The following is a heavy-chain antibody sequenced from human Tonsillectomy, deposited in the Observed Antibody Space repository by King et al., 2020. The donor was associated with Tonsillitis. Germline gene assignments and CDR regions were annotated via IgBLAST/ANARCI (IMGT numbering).Heavy chain of an antibody. Sequence: QLVQSGGGLVQPGGSLRLSCATSGFTFTSYHLNWFRQAPGKGLEWVAYISKTGDDIYYADSVKGLFTISRDSAKTSLYLQMTSLRADDPAVYFCATVWEPPRSGSWGQGTLVTVSS. CDR3: ATVWEPPRSGS. J-gene: IGHJ5*02. V-gene: IGHV3-48*01. CDR2: ISKTGDDI. D-gene: IGHD1-26*01. CDR1: GFTFTSYH.